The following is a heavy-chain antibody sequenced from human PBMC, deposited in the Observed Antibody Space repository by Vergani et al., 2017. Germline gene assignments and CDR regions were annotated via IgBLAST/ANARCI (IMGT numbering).Heavy chain of an antibody. J-gene: IGHJ4*02. CDR2: INPSGGST. CDR1: GYTFTSYY. Sequence: QVQLVQSGAEVKKPGASVKVSCKASGYTFTSYYMHWVRQAPGQGLEWMGIINPSGGSTSYAQKFQGRVTMTRDTSTSTVYMELSSLRSEDTAVYYCARDRGYSGYDIGXLDYWGQGTLVTVSS. D-gene: IGHD5-12*01. CDR3: ARDRGYSGYDIGXLDY. V-gene: IGHV1-46*01.